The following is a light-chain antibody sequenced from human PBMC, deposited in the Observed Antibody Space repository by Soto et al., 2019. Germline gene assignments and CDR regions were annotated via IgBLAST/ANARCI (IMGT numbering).Light chain of an antibody. CDR1: QTVNANF. CDR3: HQSGDSPT. V-gene: IGKV3-20*01. CDR2: AVT. Sequence: ELVLTQSPGTLSLSPGERATLYCRSSQTVNANFLACYQQKPSQAPILLIYAVTNRAAGIPDRFSGSGSGTDITLTISILEPEDFAVYYCHQSGDSPTFGQGTKVDIK. J-gene: IGKJ1*01.